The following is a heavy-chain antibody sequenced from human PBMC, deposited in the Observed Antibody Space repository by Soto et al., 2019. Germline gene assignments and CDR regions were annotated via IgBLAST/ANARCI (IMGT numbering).Heavy chain of an antibody. CDR1: GFTFSSDS. CDR2: ISSSRSYI. D-gene: IGHD3-16*02. CDR3: ARVFYPSYYYYYMDV. V-gene: IGHV3-21*01. J-gene: IGHJ6*03. Sequence: EVQLVESGGGLVKPGGSLRLSCAASGFTFSSDSMNWVRQAPGKGLEWVSSISSSRSYIYYADSVKGRFTISRDNAKNSLYLQMNSLRAEDTAVYYCARVFYPSYYYYYMDVWGKGTTVTVSS.